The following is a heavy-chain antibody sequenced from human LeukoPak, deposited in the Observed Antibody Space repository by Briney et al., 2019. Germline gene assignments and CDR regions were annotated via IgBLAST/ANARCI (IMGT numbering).Heavy chain of an antibody. Sequence: SETLSLTCTVSGGSISSYYWSWIRQPPGKGLEWSGYIYYSGSTNYNPSLKSRVTISVDTSKNQFSLKLSSVTAADTAVYYCARHGGRDGYNGVDYWGQGTLVTVSS. D-gene: IGHD5-24*01. CDR3: ARHGGRDGYNGVDY. J-gene: IGHJ4*02. V-gene: IGHV4-59*08. CDR1: GGSISSYY. CDR2: IYYSGST.